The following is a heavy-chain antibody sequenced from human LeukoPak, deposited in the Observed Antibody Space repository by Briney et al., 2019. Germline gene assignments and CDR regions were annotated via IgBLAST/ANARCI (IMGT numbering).Heavy chain of an antibody. CDR3: AKGGPSGIRYFDWLLLDYYYYYMDV. J-gene: IGHJ6*03. CDR1: GFTFSSYG. CDR2: IRYDGSNK. V-gene: IGHV3-30*02. Sequence: GGSLRLSCAASGFTFSSYGMHWVRQAPGKGLEWVAFIRYDGSNKYYADSVKGRFTISRDNSKNTLYLQMNSLRAEDTAVSYCAKGGPSGIRYFDWLLLDYYYYYMDVWGKGTTVTVSS. D-gene: IGHD3-9*01.